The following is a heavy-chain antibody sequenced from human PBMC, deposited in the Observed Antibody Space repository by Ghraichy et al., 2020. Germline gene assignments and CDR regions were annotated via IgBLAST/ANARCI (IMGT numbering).Heavy chain of an antibody. D-gene: IGHD3-10*01. J-gene: IGHJ3*02. CDR1: GFTFSSYA. CDR2: ISGSGGST. Sequence: GGSLRLSCAASGFTFSSYAMSWVRQAPGKGLEWVSAISGSGGSTYYADSVKGRFTISRDNSKNTLYLQMNSLRAEDTAVYYCAKDPPFMVRGVTMTQAFDIWGQGTMVTVSS. CDR3: AKDPPFMVRGVTMTQAFDI. V-gene: IGHV3-23*01.